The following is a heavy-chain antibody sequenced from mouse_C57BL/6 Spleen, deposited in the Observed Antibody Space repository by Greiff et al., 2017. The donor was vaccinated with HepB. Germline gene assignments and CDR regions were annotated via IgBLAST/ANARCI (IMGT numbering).Heavy chain of an antibody. CDR1: GYTFTSYW. V-gene: IGHV1-52*01. D-gene: IGHD1-1*01. CDR2: IDPSDSET. J-gene: IGHJ1*03. Sequence: QVQLQQPGAELVRPGSSVKLSCKASGYTFTSYWMHWVKQRPIQGLEWIGNIDPSDSETHYNQKFKDKATLTVDKSSSTAYMQLSSLTSEDSAVYYCARGYYGSSYWYFDVWGTGTTVTVSS. CDR3: ARGYYGSSYWYFDV.